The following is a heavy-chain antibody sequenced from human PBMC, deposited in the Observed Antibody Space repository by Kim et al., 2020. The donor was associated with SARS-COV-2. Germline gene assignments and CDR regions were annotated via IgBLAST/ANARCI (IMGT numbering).Heavy chain of an antibody. Sequence: SETLSLTCAVYGGSFSGYYWSWIRQPPGKGLEWIGEINHSGSTNYNPSLKSRVTISVDTSKNQFSLKLSSVTAADTAVYYCARGRAGSTMVRGLSFLKNNGRARTNWFDPWGQGTLVTVSS. CDR2: INHSGST. CDR3: ARGRAGSTMVRGLSFLKNNGRARTNWFDP. V-gene: IGHV4-34*01. CDR1: GGSFSGYY. D-gene: IGHD3-10*01. J-gene: IGHJ5*02.